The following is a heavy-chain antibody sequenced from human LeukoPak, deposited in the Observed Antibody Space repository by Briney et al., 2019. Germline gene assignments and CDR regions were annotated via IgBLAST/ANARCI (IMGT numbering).Heavy chain of an antibody. V-gene: IGHV3-23*01. CDR3: AREDATMVLSPAY. D-gene: IGHD5-18*01. CDR1: VFTFSSYA. J-gene: IGHJ4*02. CDR2: ISSGGDNT. Sequence: LSGGSLRLSCAASVFTFSSYAMSWLRQAPGKGLEWVSAISSGGDNTYYADSVEGRLHISRDSSKNTLYVQMNSLRAEHTAVYYCAREDATMVLSPAYWGRGGLVTLSS.